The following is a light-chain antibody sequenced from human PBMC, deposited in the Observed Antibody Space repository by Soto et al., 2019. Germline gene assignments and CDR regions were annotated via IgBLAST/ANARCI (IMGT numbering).Light chain of an antibody. CDR2: AAS. J-gene: IGKJ2*01. CDR3: QQLHTCPYT. CDR1: KGMSTY. V-gene: IGKV1-9*01. Sequence: IQLTQSPASLSASVGDRVTITCRASKGMSTYLAWYQQKSGKAPKLLIYAASTLQSGVPSRFSGSGSGTDFTLTISSLQPEDFATYYCQQLHTCPYTFGQGTKLEI.